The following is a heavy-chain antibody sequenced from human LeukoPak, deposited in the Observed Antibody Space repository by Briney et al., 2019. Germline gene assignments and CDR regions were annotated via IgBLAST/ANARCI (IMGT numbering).Heavy chain of an antibody. D-gene: IGHD4-23*01. CDR3: ARDFGGNPYYYYYGMDV. Sequence: SETLSLTCTVSGGSISSYYWSWIRRPAGKGLEWIGRIYTSGSTNYNPSLKSRVTMSVDTSKNQFSLKLSSVTAADTAVYYCARDFGGNPYYYYYGMDVWGQGTTVTVSS. J-gene: IGHJ6*02. V-gene: IGHV4-4*07. CDR1: GGSISSYY. CDR2: IYTSGST.